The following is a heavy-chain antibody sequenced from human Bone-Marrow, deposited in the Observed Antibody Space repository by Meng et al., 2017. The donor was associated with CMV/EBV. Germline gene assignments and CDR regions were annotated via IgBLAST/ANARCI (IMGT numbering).Heavy chain of an antibody. CDR3: TTDMAETITNVGGVITYFDH. CDR1: RFTFSSYS. J-gene: IGHJ4*02. CDR2: ISSSSGTM. V-gene: IGHV3-48*04. D-gene: IGHD3-3*01. Sequence: GESLKISCAASRFTFSSYSMNWVRQAPGKGLEWISYISSSSGTMYYANSVKGRFTISRDNAKSSLYLQMNSLKAEDTAVYYCTTDMAETITNVGGVITYFDHWGQGTLVTVSS.